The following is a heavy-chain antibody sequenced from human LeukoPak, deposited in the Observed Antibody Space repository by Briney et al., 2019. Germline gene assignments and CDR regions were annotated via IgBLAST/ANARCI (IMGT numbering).Heavy chain of an antibody. D-gene: IGHD3-9*01. CDR1: GFTFSTYV. CDR2: ISGSGDNT. CDR3: AKGSGYDTDFDY. J-gene: IGHJ4*02. V-gene: IGHV3-23*01. Sequence: PGGSLRLSCAASGFTFSTYVMSWVRQAPGTGLEWVSGISGSGDNTYYADSVRGRFTVSRDNSKNTLYLQMNSLRAEDTAIYYCAKGSGYDTDFDYWGQGTLVTVSS.